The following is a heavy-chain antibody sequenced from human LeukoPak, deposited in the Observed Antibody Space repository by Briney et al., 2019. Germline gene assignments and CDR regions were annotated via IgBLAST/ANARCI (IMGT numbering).Heavy chain of an antibody. CDR2: VFYIGST. Sequence: PSETLSLTCTVSGGSISGYYWTWIRQPPGKGLEWIGYVFYIGSTNYNPSLKSRVTISVDKSKNQFSLKLGSVTAADTAVYYCARVSGQLGLDYWGQGTLVTVSS. D-gene: IGHD6-6*01. CDR3: ARVSGQLGLDY. V-gene: IGHV4-59*12. CDR1: GGSISGYY. J-gene: IGHJ4*02.